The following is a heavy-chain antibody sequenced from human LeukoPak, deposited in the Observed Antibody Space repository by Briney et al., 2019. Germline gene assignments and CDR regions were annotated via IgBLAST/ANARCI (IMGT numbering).Heavy chain of an antibody. CDR3: ARGDYDYVWGSYRYLIID. CDR1: GYTFTGYY. D-gene: IGHD3-16*02. V-gene: IGHV1-2*02. J-gene: IGHJ4*02. Sequence: ASVKVSCKASGYTFTGYYMHWVRQAPGQGLEWMGWINPNSGGTNYAQKFQGRVTMTRDTSISTAYMGLSRLRSDDTAVYYCARGDYDYVWGSYRYLIIDWGQGTLVTVSS. CDR2: INPNSGGT.